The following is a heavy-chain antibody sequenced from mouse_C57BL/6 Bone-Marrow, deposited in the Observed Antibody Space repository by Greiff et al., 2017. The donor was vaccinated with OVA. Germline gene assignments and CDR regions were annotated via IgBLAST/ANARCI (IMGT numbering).Heavy chain of an antibody. CDR3: ARGTKKDY. CDR2: INPSSGYT. CDR1: GYTFTSYT. J-gene: IGHJ2*01. D-gene: IGHD1-3*01. Sequence: VQLVESGAELARPGASVKMSCKASGYTFTSYTMHWVKQRPGQGLEWIGYINPSSGYTKYNQKFKDKATLTADKSSSTAYMQLSSLTSEDSAVYYCARGTKKDYWGQGTTLTVSS. V-gene: IGHV1-4*01.